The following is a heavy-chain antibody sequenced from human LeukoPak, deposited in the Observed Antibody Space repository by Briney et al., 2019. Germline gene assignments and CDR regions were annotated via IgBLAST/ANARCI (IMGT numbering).Heavy chain of an antibody. Sequence: SQTLSLTCTVSGGSISSGSYYWSWIRQPAGKGLEWIGRIYTSGSTNYNPSLKSRVTISVDTSKNQFSLKLSSVTAADTAVYYCARVAGVSYMDVWGKGTTVTISS. CDR3: ARVAGVSYMDV. CDR1: GGSISSGSYY. D-gene: IGHD3-10*01. V-gene: IGHV4-61*02. J-gene: IGHJ6*03. CDR2: IYTSGST.